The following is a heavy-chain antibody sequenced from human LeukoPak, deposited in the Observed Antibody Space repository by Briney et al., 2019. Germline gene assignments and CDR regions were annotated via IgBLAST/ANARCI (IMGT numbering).Heavy chain of an antibody. CDR1: GGSISSSSYY. Sequence: SETLSLTCSVSGGSISSSSYYWGWIRQPPGKGLEWIGSIYYSGNTYYNPSLKSRVTISVDTSKSQFSLMLSSVTAADTAVYYSARHRDFIAARSFFDYWGQGTLATVSS. J-gene: IGHJ4*02. V-gene: IGHV4-39*01. CDR3: ARHRDFIAARSFFDY. D-gene: IGHD6-6*01. CDR2: IYYSGNT.